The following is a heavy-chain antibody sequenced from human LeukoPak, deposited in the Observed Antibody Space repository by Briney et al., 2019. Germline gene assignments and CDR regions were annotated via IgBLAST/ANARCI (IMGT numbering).Heavy chain of an antibody. CDR1: GFTFSSYA. CDR3: ARGPYFDY. J-gene: IGHJ4*02. Sequence: QSGGSLRLSCAASGFTFSSYAMHWVRQAPGKGLEWVAVISYDGSNKYYADSVKGRFTIPRDNSKNTLYLQMNSLRAEDTAVYYCARGPYFDYWGQGTLVTVSS. V-gene: IGHV3-30-3*01. CDR2: ISYDGSNK.